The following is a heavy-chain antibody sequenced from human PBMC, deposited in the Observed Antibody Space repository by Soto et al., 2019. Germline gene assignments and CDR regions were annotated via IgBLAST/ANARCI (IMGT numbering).Heavy chain of an antibody. V-gene: IGHV3-23*01. CDR1: GFTFSSYA. J-gene: IGHJ1*01. CDR2: ISGSGGST. Sequence: GGSLRLSCAASGFTFSSYAMSWVRQAPGKGLEWVSAISGSGGSTYYADSVKGRFTISRDNSKNTLYLQMNSLRAEDTAVYYCAKSTLVVVVAATGRFQHWGQGTLVTVSS. CDR3: AKSTLVVVVAATGRFQH. D-gene: IGHD2-15*01.